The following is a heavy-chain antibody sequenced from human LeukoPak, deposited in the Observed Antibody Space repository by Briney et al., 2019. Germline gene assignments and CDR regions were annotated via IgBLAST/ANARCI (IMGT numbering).Heavy chain of an antibody. CDR2: ISAYIGNT. Sequence: ASVKVSCKASGYTLNSYDISWVRQAPGQGLEWMGWISAYIGNTNYAQKLQGRVTMTTDTSTSTAYMELRSLRSDDTAVYYCARVVSCPQPGVYWGQGTLVTVSS. CDR1: GYTLNSYD. CDR3: ARVVSCPQPGVY. V-gene: IGHV1-18*01. J-gene: IGHJ4*02. D-gene: IGHD1-14*01.